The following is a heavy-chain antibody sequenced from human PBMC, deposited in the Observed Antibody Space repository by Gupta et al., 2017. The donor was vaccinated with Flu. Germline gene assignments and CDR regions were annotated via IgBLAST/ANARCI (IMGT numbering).Heavy chain of an antibody. V-gene: IGHV3-15*01. CDR3: TTAFRKRYYYDSSGYRSYYFDY. CDR1: GFTFSTAW. D-gene: IGHD3-22*01. CDR2: IKSKTDGGTT. J-gene: IGHJ4*02. Sequence: EVQLVESGGGLVKPGGSLRLSCAASGFTFSTAWMSWVRQAPGKGLEWVGRIKSKTDGGTTDYAAPVKGRFTISRDDSKNTLYLQMNSLKTEDTAVYYCTTAFRKRYYYDSSGYRSYYFDYWGQGTLVTVSS.